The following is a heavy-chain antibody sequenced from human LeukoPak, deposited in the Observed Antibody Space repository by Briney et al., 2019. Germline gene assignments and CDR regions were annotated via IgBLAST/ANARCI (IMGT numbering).Heavy chain of an antibody. CDR3: ASGDYGDRTRYYFDY. V-gene: IGHV3-21*01. J-gene: IGHJ4*02. CDR1: GFTFSSYS. Sequence: GGSLRLSCAAPGFTFSSYSMNWVRQAPGKGLEWVSSISSSSSYIYYADSVKGRFTISRDNAKNSLYLQMNSLRAEDTAVYYCASGDYGDRTRYYFDYWGQGTLVTVSS. CDR2: ISSSSSYI. D-gene: IGHD4-17*01.